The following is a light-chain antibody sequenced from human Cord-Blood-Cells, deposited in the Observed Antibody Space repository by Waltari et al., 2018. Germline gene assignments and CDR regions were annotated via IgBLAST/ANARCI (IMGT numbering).Light chain of an antibody. CDR3: QQSYSTPYT. J-gene: IGKJ2*01. CDR1: QSISSY. Sequence: DIQMTQSPSSLSASVGARVTITCRASQSISSYLNWYQQKPGKAPKLLIYAASSLQSGVPSRFSGSGSRIDFTLTISSLQPEDFATYYCQQSYSTPYTFGQGTKLEIK. V-gene: IGKV1-39*01. CDR2: AAS.